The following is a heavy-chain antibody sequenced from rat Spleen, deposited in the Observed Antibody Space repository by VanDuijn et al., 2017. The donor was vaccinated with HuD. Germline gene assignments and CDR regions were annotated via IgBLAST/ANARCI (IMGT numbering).Heavy chain of an antibody. J-gene: IGHJ3*01. V-gene: IGHV5S23*01. Sequence: EVQLVESGGGLVQPGRSLKLSCAASGFTFSNYYMAWVRQAPTKGLEWVASISDSGSGTYYRDSVKGRFTISRDNAKNTLYLQMDSLRSEDTATYYCTSDTTPFAYWGQGTLVTVSS. D-gene: IGHD2-1*01. CDR3: TSDTTPFAY. CDR1: GFTFSNYY. CDR2: ISDSGSGT.